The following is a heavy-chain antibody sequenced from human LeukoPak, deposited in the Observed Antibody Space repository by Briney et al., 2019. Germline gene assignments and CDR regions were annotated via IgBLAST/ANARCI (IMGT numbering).Heavy chain of an antibody. CDR2: IYTSGST. CDR3: ASDFGY. CDR1: GGSISTDY. Sequence: PETLSLTCTVSGGSISTDYWTWIRQPAGKGLEWIGLIYTSGSTNYNPSLKSRVTMSVDTSKNQFSLKLTSVTAADTAVYYCASDFGYWGQGTLVTVSS. J-gene: IGHJ4*02. D-gene: IGHD3-10*01. V-gene: IGHV4-4*07.